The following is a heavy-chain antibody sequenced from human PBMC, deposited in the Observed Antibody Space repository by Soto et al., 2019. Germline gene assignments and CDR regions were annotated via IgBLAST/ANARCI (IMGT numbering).Heavy chain of an antibody. D-gene: IGHD6-19*01. CDR1: GGTFNRCA. CDR2: ITPMFGIG. CDR3: AQTLGSAVAGPGRFDL. J-gene: IGHJ2*01. V-gene: IGHV1-69*13. Sequence: GASVKVSCKASGGTFNRCAISWLRQAPGQGPEWMGGITPMFGIGNYAQKFQGRVTITADESTTTVHMELRRLTCEDTAVYYCAQTLGSAVAGPGRFDLWGRGTLVTVSS.